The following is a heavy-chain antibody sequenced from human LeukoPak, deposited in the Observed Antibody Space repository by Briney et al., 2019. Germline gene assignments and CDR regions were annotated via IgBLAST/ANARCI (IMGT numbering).Heavy chain of an antibody. D-gene: IGHD6-13*01. CDR2: IIPIFGTA. Sequence: GASVKVSCKASGGTFSSYAISWVRQAPGQGLEWMGGIIPIFGTANYAQKFQGRVTITADESTSTAYMELSSLRSEDTAVYYCARERIAAVHYYYYGMDVWGQGTTVTVSS. V-gene: IGHV1-69*13. CDR3: ARERIAAVHYYYYGMDV. J-gene: IGHJ6*02. CDR1: GGTFSSYA.